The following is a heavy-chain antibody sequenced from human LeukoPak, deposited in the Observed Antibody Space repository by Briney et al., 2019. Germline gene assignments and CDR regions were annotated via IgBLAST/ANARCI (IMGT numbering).Heavy chain of an antibody. J-gene: IGHJ4*02. CDR3: ARTLTTVTTLFDY. CDR1: GGSISSYY. Sequence: PSETLSLTCTGSGGSISSYYWSWIRQPPGKGLEWIGYIYTSGSTNYNPSLKSRVTISVDTSKNQFSLKLSSVTAADTAVYYCARTLTTVTTLFDYWGQGTLVTVSS. D-gene: IGHD4-17*01. CDR2: IYTSGST. V-gene: IGHV4-4*09.